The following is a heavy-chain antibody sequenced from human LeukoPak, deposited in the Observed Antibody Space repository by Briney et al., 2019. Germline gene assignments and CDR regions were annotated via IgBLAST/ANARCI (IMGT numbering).Heavy chain of an antibody. CDR1: GGSISSYY. V-gene: IGHV4-59*12. D-gene: IGHD3-9*01. J-gene: IGHJ5*02. Sequence: SETLSLTCTVSGGSISSYYWTWIRQPPGKGLEWIGYIYYSGSTNYNPSLKSRVTISGDTSKHQFSLSLSSVTAADTAVYYCARGKSLTTYDILTGYYGNWFDPWGQGTLVTVSS. CDR3: ARGKSLTTYDILTGYYGNWFDP. CDR2: IYYSGST.